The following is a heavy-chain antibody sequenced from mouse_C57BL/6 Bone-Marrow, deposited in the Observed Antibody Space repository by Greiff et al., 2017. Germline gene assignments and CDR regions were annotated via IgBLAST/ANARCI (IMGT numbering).Heavy chain of an antibody. V-gene: IGHV1-61*01. CDR2: IYPSDSDT. CDR1: GFTFTSYW. D-gene: IGHD4-1*02. Sequence: VQLQQPGAELVRPGSSVKLSCTASGFTFTSYWMDWVQQTPGQGLEWIGNIYPSDSDTYYTPNFKDKATLTVDKSSSTAYMQLSSLTSEDSAVYNCARASQLGREFAYWGQGTLVTVSA. CDR3: ARASQLGREFAY. J-gene: IGHJ3*01.